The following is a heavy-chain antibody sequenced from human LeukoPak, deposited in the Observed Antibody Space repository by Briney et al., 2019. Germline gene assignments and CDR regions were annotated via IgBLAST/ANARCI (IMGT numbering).Heavy chain of an antibody. J-gene: IGHJ3*02. CDR2: MYYRGNT. CDR1: GGSIRSYY. V-gene: IGHV4-59*01. CDR3: ASDSGGRRDAFNI. D-gene: IGHD2-8*02. Sequence: SETLSLTCTVSGGSIRSYYWSWIRQPPGKGLEWIGYMYYRGNTNYNPSLKSRVTISVDTSKNQFSLKLTSVTAADTAVYYCASDSGGRRDAFNIWGQGTMVTVSS.